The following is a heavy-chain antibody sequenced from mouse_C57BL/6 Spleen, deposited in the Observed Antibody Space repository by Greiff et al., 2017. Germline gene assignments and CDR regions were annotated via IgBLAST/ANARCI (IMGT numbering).Heavy chain of an antibody. CDR2: ILPGSGYT. CDR3: ARGRVYDYDDVLYYFDY. D-gene: IGHD2-4*01. CDR1: GYTFTGYW. Sequence: QVQLKESGAELMKPGASVKLSCKATGYTFTGYWIEWVKQRPGHGLEWIGEILPGSGYTNYNEKFKGKATLTADKSSSTAHMQFSSLTSEDSAIYYCARGRVYDYDDVLYYFDYLGQGDTLTVCS. V-gene: IGHV1-9*01. J-gene: IGHJ2*01.